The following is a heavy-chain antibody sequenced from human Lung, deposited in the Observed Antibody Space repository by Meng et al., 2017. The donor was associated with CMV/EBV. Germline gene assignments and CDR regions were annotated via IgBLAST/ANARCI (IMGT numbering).Heavy chain of an antibody. D-gene: IGHD2-21*02. V-gene: IGHV4-4*02. Sequence: SNWGTGVRQVPGKGREGMGEIYHSGSNNYNPSLKSRVTIAVDKFKNQFSLKLGSVTVADTAVDYWARIERRRILKDCGSDSANTDYWGQGTLVTVSS. J-gene: IGHJ4*02. CDR1: SNW. CDR2: IYHSGSN. CDR3: ARIERRRILKDCGSDSANTDY.